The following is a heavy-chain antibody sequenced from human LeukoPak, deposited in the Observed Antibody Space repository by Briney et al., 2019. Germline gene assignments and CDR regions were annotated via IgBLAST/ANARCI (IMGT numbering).Heavy chain of an antibody. V-gene: IGHV3-23*01. CDR1: GFTFSSYA. Sequence: GGSLRLSCAASGFTFSSYAMSWVRQAPGKGLEWVSAISGSGGSTYYADSVKGRFTISRDNSKNTLYLQMNSLRAEDTAVYYCAKDPTNYYDSSGYYNWFGPWGQGTLVTVSS. CDR2: ISGSGGST. D-gene: IGHD3-22*01. CDR3: AKDPTNYYDSSGYYNWFGP. J-gene: IGHJ5*02.